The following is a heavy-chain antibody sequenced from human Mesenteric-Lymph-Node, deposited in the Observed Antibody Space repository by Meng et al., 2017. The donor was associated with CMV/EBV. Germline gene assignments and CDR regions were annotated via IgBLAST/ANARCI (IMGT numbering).Heavy chain of an antibody. Sequence: CGASGFTLSNYSMHLVRQAPGKGLEWAAAISYDEYNEYYGGSVKGRFTISRDNSENTLYLQMNSLTTEDTAVYYCARGGRFSSDGLDYWGQGTLVTVSS. CDR3: ARGGRFSSDGLDY. CDR1: GFTLSNYS. J-gene: IGHJ4*02. CDR2: ISYDEYNE. V-gene: IGHV3-30*04. D-gene: IGHD6-19*01.